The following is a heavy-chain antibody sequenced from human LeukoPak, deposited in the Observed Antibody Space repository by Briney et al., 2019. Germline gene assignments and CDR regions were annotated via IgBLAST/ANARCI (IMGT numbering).Heavy chain of an antibody. CDR1: GGTFSSYA. CDR2: IIPIFGTA. D-gene: IGHD1-26*01. CDR3: AREGMVALNYFDY. V-gene: IGHV1-69*05. J-gene: IGHJ4*02. Sequence: SVKVSCKASGGTFSSYAISWVRQAPGQGLEWMGRIIPIFGTANYAQKFQGRVTITTDESTSTAYMELSSLRSEDTAVYYCAREGMVALNYFDYWGQGTLVTVSS.